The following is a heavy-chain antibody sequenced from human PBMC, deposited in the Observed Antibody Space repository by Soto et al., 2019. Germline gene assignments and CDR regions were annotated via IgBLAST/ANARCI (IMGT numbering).Heavy chain of an antibody. CDR3: AKGAYDLSDSYYYYGMDV. CDR2: ISGSGGST. Sequence: GGSLRLSCAASGFTFSSYAMSWVRQAPGKGLEWVSAISGSGGSTYYADSVKGRFTISRDNSKNTLYLQMNSLRAEDTAVYYCAKGAYDLSDSYYYYGMDVWGQGTTVTVSS. J-gene: IGHJ6*02. D-gene: IGHD3-16*01. CDR1: GFTFSSYA. V-gene: IGHV3-23*01.